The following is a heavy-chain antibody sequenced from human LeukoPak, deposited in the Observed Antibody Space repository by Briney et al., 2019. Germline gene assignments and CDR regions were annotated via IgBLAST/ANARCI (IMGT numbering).Heavy chain of an antibody. V-gene: IGHV3-7*05. J-gene: IGHJ4*02. Sequence: GGSLRLSCAASGFPFSDYSMNWVRQAPGKGLEWVANIKQDGSEKYYVDSVKGRFTISRDNAKNSLYLQMNSLRAEDTAVYYCARDRGSQDYWGQGTLVTVSS. CDR1: GFPFSDYS. D-gene: IGHD3-10*01. CDR2: IKQDGSEK. CDR3: ARDRGSQDY.